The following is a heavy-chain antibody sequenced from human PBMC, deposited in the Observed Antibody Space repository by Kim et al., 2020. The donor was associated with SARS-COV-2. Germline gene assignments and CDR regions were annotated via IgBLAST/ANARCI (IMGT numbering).Heavy chain of an antibody. D-gene: IGHD3-9*01. CDR3: ARELYYDILTGYRGGLD. Sequence: VKGRFTISRDNSKNTLYLQMNSLRAEDTAVYYCARELYYDILTGYRGGLDWGQGTLVTVSS. V-gene: IGHV3-53*01. J-gene: IGHJ4*02.